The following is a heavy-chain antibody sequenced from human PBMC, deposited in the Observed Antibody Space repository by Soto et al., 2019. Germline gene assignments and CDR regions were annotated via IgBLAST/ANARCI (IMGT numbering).Heavy chain of an antibody. D-gene: IGHD1-26*01. J-gene: IGHJ4*02. CDR3: ARGGGTYRFVDY. CDR2: TSYRGST. V-gene: IGHV4-59*01. Sequence: QVQLQESGPGLVKPSETLSLTCTVSGVSISTYYWSWIRQPPGKGLEWVAYTSYRGSTNYNPSHNSRLTLSVDKSKSQFYPKLSSVTTADTAVYSCARGGGTYRFVDYWGQGTLVTVSS. CDR1: GVSISTYY.